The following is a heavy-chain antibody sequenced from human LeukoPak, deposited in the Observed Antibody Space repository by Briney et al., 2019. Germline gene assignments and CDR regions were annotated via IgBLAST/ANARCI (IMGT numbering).Heavy chain of an antibody. CDR3: ARDSFEYYFDY. J-gene: IGHJ4*02. V-gene: IGHV4-59*01. CDR1: GGSISSYY. Sequence: PSETLSLTCTVSGGSISSYYWSWIRRPPGKGLEWIGFIYYSGGSNYNPSLKSRVTISVDTSKNQFSLKLSSVTAADTAVYYCARDSFEYYFDYWGQGTLVTVSS. CDR2: IYYSGGS. D-gene: IGHD3-16*01.